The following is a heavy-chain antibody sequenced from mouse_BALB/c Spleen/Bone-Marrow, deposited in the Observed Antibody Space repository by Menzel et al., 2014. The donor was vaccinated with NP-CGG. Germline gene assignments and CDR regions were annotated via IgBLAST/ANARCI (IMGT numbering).Heavy chain of an antibody. V-gene: IGHV1S81*02. Sequence: QVQLQQSGAEQVKPGASVKLSCKASGYTFSNYYMYWVKQRPGQGLEWIGESNPSNGGSNFNEKFKSKATLTVDKSSSTAYMQLSSLTSEDSAVYYCTRSNYGYWYFDVRGAGTTVTVSS. CDR2: SNPSNGGS. CDR3: TRSNYGYWYFDV. J-gene: IGHJ1*01. D-gene: IGHD1-1*01. CDR1: GYTFSNYY.